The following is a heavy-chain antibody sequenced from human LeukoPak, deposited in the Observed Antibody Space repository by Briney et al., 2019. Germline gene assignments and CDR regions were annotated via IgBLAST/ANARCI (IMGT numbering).Heavy chain of an antibody. CDR2: ISGGGDTT. J-gene: IGHJ4*02. CDR3: AKESPHFDY. Sequence: GGSLRLSCAASGFTFRRYDMSWVRQAPGKGLAWVSTISGGGDTTYYADSVKGRFTISRDNSKNTLYLQMNSLRAEDRAVYYCAKESPHFDYWGQGTLVTVSS. V-gene: IGHV3-23*01. CDR1: GFTFRRYD.